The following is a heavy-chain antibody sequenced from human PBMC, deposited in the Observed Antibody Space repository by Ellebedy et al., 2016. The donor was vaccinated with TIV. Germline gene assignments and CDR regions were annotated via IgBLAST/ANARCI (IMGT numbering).Heavy chain of an antibody. CDR3: ARDSGYSGYVGEGDY. CDR1: GFTFSSYA. Sequence: GESLKISCAASGFTFSSYAMHWVRQAPGKGLEWVAVISYDGSNKYYADSVKGRFTISRDNSKNTLYLQMNSLRAEDTAVYYCARDSGYSGYVGEGDYWGQGTLVTVSS. J-gene: IGHJ4*02. CDR2: ISYDGSNK. D-gene: IGHD5-12*01. V-gene: IGHV3-30*01.